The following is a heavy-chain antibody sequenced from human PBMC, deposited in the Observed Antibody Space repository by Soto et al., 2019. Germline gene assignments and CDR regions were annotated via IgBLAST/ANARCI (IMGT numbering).Heavy chain of an antibody. CDR3: ARDKLMVYATFDY. CDR2: IWYDGSNK. D-gene: IGHD2-8*01. J-gene: IGHJ4*02. V-gene: IGHV3-33*01. CDR1: GFTFSSYG. Sequence: QVQLVESGGGVVQPGRSLRLSCAASGFTFSSYGMHWVRQAPGKGLEWVAVIWYDGSNKYYADSVMGRFTISRDNSKNTLYLQMNSLRAEDTAVYYCARDKLMVYATFDYWGQGTLVTVSS.